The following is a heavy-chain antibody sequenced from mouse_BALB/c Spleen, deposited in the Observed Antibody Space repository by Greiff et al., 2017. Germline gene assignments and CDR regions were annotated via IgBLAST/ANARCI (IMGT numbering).Heavy chain of an antibody. J-gene: IGHJ4*01. D-gene: IGHD1-1*01. CDR1: GYSFTGYY. CDR2: ISCYNGAT. V-gene: IGHV1S34*01. Sequence: LVKTGASVKISCKASGYSFTGYYMHWVKQSHGKSLEWIGYISCYNGATSYNQKFKGKATLTVDTSSSTAYMQFNSLTSEDSAVYYCARGIYYGSSYDAMDYWGQGTSVTVSS. CDR3: ARGIYYGSSYDAMDY.